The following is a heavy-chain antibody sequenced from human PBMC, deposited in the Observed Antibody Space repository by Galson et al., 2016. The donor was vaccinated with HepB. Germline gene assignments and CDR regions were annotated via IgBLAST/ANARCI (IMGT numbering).Heavy chain of an antibody. J-gene: IGHJ4*02. V-gene: IGHV3-7*03. D-gene: IGHD7-27*01. CDR3: ASDNGPPGALDC. CDR2: IDRDGRVK. Sequence: SLRLSCAASEFSFSNYYMSWVRQAPGKGLEWVATIDRDGRVKHYADSVKGRFTISRDNARKSLYLQMNSLRAEDTAVYYCASDNGPPGALDCWDQGTLVTVSP. CDR1: EFSFSNYY.